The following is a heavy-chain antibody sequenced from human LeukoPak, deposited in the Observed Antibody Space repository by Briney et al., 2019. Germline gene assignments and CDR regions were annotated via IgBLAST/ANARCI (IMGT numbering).Heavy chain of an antibody. Sequence: GGSLRLSCAVSGITFSSYGMHWVRQAPGKGLEWMAVIWFDGSNKYYADSVKGRFTISRDNSKNTVFLQMNSLRAEDTALYYCTRDAYCGGDCYRPNFDYWGQGTLVTVSS. CDR3: TRDAYCGGDCYRPNFDY. CDR1: GITFSSYG. V-gene: IGHV3-33*01. D-gene: IGHD2-21*01. J-gene: IGHJ4*02. CDR2: IWFDGSNK.